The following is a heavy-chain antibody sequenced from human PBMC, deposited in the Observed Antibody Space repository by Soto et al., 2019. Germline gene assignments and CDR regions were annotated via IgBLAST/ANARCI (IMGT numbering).Heavy chain of an antibody. V-gene: IGHV3-30-3*01. CDR1: GFTFSSYA. Sequence: QVQLVESGGGVVQPGRSLRLSCAASGFTFSSYAMRWVRQAPGKGLEWVAVISYDGSNKYYADSVKGRFTISRDNSKNTLYLQMNSLRAEDTAVYYCARGSSFISTSARSIRPYIDYWGQGTLVTVSS. D-gene: IGHD2-2*01. CDR2: ISYDGSNK. CDR3: ARGSSFISTSARSIRPYIDY. J-gene: IGHJ4*02.